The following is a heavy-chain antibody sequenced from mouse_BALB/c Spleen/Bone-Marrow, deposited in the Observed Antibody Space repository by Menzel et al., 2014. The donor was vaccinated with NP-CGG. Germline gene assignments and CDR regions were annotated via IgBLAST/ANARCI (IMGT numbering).Heavy chain of an antibody. J-gene: IGHJ3*01. D-gene: IGHD2-4*01. CDR3: ARGGDYVSWFAY. CDR1: GFTFSNYG. Sequence: EVMLVESGGGLVQPGGSPKLSCAASGFTFSNYGMSWVRQTPDKRLEFVAPINTNGGDTYYPDSEKARFTTSRDNATKSLYLQMSRLKSEDTAMFYCARGGDYVSWFAYWGQGTLVAVSA. CDR2: INTNGGDT. V-gene: IGHV5-6-3*01.